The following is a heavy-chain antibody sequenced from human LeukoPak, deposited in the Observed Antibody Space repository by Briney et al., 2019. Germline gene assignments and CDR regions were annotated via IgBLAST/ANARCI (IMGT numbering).Heavy chain of an antibody. J-gene: IGHJ4*02. CDR1: GYIFTDYY. V-gene: IGHV1-2*02. Sequence: ASVKVSCKASGYIFTDYYVYWVRQAPRQGLEWMGWINPNSGDTNYAQKFQGRVTMTRDTSISTAYMELSSLRSDDTAMYYCANTYDYVWGSYLDWGQGTLVTVSS. D-gene: IGHD3-16*02. CDR3: ANTYDYVWGSYLD. CDR2: INPNSGDT.